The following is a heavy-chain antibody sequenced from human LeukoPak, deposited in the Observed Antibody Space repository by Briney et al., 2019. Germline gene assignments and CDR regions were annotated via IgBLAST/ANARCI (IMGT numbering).Heavy chain of an antibody. J-gene: IGHJ6*02. D-gene: IGHD2-2*01. CDR1: GFTFSSYA. Sequence: GGSLRLSRAASGFTFSSYAMSWVRQAPGKGLEWVSAISGSGGSTYYADSVKGRFTISRDNSKNTLYLQMTSLRAEDTAVYYCAKVVPAANYYYYGMDVWGQGTTVTVSS. V-gene: IGHV3-23*01. CDR2: ISGSGGST. CDR3: AKVVPAANYYYYGMDV.